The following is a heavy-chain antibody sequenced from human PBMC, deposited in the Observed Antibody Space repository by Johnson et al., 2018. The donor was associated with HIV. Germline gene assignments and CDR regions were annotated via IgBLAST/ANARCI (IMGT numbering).Heavy chain of an antibody. CDR3: AKDSGSYYPDAFDI. J-gene: IGHJ3*02. CDR1: GFTFSSYA. D-gene: IGHD1-26*01. CDR2: MSYDGSNK. V-gene: IGHV3-30*04. Sequence: QVQLVESGGGVVQPGRSLRLSCAASGFTFSSYAMYWVRQAPGKGLEWVAVMSYDGSNKYYADSVKGRFTISRDNSKNTLYLQMNSLRAEDTAVYYCAKDSGSYYPDAFDIWGQGTMVTVSS.